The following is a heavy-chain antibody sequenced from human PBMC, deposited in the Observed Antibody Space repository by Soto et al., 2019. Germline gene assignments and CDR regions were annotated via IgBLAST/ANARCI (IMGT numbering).Heavy chain of an antibody. CDR2: INAGNGNT. V-gene: IGHV1-3*01. CDR1: GYTFTSYA. CDR3: AKNDDYVWGSDAFDI. J-gene: IGHJ3*02. Sequence: SSVKVSCKASGYTFTSYAMHWVRQAPGQRLEWMGWINAGNGNTKYSQKFQGRVTITRDTSASTAYMELRSLRSDDIAVYYCAKNDDYVWGSDAFDIWGQGTMVTVAS. D-gene: IGHD3-16*01.